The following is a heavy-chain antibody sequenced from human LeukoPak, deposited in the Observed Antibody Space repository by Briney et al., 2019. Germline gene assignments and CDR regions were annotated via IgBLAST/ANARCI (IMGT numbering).Heavy chain of an antibody. D-gene: IGHD3-10*01. CDR2: VYSSGST. Sequence: SETLSLTCAVSGGSINSNTYYWGWIRQPPGKGLEWVGSVYSSGSTYYNPSLKSRVAISVDTSKNQISLRLSSVTAPDTAVYYCARRSRSRSFDYWGQGTLVTVSS. CDR3: ARRSRSRSFDY. J-gene: IGHJ4*02. V-gene: IGHV4-39*01. CDR1: GGSINSNTYY.